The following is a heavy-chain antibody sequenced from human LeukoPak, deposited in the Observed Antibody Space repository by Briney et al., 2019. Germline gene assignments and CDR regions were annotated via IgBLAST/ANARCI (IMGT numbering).Heavy chain of an antibody. CDR3: ARGRTFDN. J-gene: IGHJ4*02. V-gene: IGHV4-34*01. CDR2: INRRGST. Sequence: SETLSLTCAVYGGSFSDYYWTWIRQPPGKGLEWIGEINRRGSTHYNPSLKSRVTISVDTSKNQFSLRLSSVTAADTAVYYCARGRTFDNWGQGTLVTVSS. CDR1: GGSFSDYY.